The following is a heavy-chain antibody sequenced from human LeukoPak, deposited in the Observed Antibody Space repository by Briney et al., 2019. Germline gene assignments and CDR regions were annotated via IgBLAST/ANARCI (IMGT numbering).Heavy chain of an antibody. CDR3: ARVPHYYFGYGYFDT. D-gene: IGHD3/OR15-3a*01. J-gene: IGHJ4*02. CDR1: GGSFSGYY. CDR2: IDQSGTT. Sequence: SETLSLTCVVNGGSFSGYYWSWIRQPPGKGLEWIGEIDQSGTTNYDPSLKSRVAISIDTSKKQFSLTLTSMTAADTAVYYCARVPHYYFGYGYFDTWGQGTRVTVSS. V-gene: IGHV4-34*01.